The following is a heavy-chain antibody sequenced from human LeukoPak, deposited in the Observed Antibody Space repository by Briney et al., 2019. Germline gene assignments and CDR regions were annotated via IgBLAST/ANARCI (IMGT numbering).Heavy chain of an antibody. CDR1: GGSISNSSYY. V-gene: IGHV4-39*01. CDR3: ARRGVYFGHEPRRFFDY. J-gene: IGHJ4*02. Sequence: TPSETLSLTCYVSGGSISNSSYYWAWIRQPPGKGLEWIGSISYTGNTYYNSSLTSRLTMSVDTSKNHFSLRLTSVAAADMAVYYCARRGVYFGHEPRRFFDYWGQGILVTVSS. CDR2: ISYTGNT. D-gene: IGHD1-14*01.